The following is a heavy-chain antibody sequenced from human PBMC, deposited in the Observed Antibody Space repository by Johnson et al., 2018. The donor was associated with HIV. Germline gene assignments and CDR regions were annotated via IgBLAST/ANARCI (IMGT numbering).Heavy chain of an antibody. Sequence: EVQLVESGGDLVQPGGSLRLSCAASGFTFSSYAMSWVRQAPGKGLEWVSVIRGSGGSTYFADSVKGRFTISRDNSKHTLYLQMNSLRAEDTAVYYCARSKAFDIWGQGTMVTVSS. CDR3: ARSKAFDI. V-gene: IGHV3-23*04. J-gene: IGHJ3*02. CDR1: GFTFSSYA. CDR2: IRGSGGST.